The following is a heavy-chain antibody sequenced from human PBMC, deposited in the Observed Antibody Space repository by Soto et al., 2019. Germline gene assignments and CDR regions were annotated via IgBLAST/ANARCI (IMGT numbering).Heavy chain of an antibody. CDR2: GYYSGST. Sequence: PWETLSLTCTVSGGSISSSSYYWGWIRQPPGKGLEWIGSGYYSGSTNYSPPLKSRVTIHVDTSKNQFSLRLSSLTAGDTAVYYCARISRTSTGSSILWYFDIWGQGTLVTVSS. CDR1: GGSISSSSYY. J-gene: IGHJ4*02. D-gene: IGHD3-9*01. CDR3: ARISRTSTGSSILWYFDI. V-gene: IGHV4-39*01.